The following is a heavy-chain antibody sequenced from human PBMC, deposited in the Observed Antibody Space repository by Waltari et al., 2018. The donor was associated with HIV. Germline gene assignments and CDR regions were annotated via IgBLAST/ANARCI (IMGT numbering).Heavy chain of an antibody. CDR2: STYTGNT. V-gene: IGHV4-59*01. CDR1: GGSIGGYF. J-gene: IGHJ3*01. Sequence: QMQLQESGPGLLKPSETLSLTCGVSGGSIGGYFWNWIRQPPGKGLEWMGSSTYTGNTNYNPSLKSRVTISVDTSKNQFSLRLTSVTAADTAMFYCARASVTGGTTGLRRSFDLWGQGTLVTVSS. CDR3: ARASVTGGTTGLRRSFDL. D-gene: IGHD2-8*02.